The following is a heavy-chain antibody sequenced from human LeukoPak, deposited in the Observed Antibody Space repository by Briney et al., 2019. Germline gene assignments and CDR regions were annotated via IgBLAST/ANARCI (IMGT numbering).Heavy chain of an antibody. CDR1: GYTFTGYY. CDR2: INPNSGGT. D-gene: IGHD1-26*01. Sequence: GASVKVSCKASGYTFTGYYMHWVRQAPGQGLEWMGWINPNSGGTNYAQKFQGRVTMTRDTSISTAYMELSRLRSDDTAVYYCARACGSYQGSLNYWGQGTLVTVSS. J-gene: IGHJ4*02. V-gene: IGHV1-2*02. CDR3: ARACGSYQGSLNY.